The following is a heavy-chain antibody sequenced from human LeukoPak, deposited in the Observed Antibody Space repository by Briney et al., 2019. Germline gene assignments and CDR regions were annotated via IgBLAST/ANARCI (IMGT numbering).Heavy chain of an antibody. V-gene: IGHV4-39*01. J-gene: IGHJ4*02. Sequence: PSETLSLTCTVSGGSISSGSYYWGWIRQPPGKGLEWIGKISYSGGTYYNPSLKSRVTISVVTSKNQFSLKLSSVTAADTAVYYCAGLDIVVVRAAVDYWGQGTLVTVSS. D-gene: IGHD2-2*01. CDR2: ISYSGGT. CDR3: AGLDIVVVRAAVDY. CDR1: GGSISSGSYY.